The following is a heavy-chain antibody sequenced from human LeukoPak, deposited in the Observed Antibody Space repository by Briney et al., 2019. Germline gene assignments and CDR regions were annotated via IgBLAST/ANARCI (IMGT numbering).Heavy chain of an antibody. V-gene: IGHV3-66*01. CDR1: GLTVSSNY. J-gene: IGHJ2*01. Sequence: QAGGSLRLSLAASGLTVSSNYICWVRQAPGKGLEWVSVIYSGGSTYYADSVKGRFTISRDNSKNTLYLQMNSLRAEDTAVYYCARDRLPRGGSYLTPRSYWYFDLWGRGTLVTVSS. CDR2: IYSGGST. CDR3: ARDRLPRGGSYLTPRSYWYFDL. D-gene: IGHD1-26*01.